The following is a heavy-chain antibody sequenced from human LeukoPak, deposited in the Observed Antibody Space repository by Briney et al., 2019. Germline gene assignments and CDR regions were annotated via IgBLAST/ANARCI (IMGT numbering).Heavy chain of an antibody. CDR1: GFTFSSYE. CDR3: ARAGEFDSSWFYFDY. CDR2: ISSSGSTI. V-gene: IGHV3-48*03. D-gene: IGHD6-13*01. J-gene: IGHJ4*02. Sequence: GGSLRLSCAASGFTFSSYEMNWVRQAPGKGVEWGSYISSSGSTIYYADSVKGGFTISRDKAKNSLYLQMNSLRAEDTAVYYCARAGEFDSSWFYFDYWGQGTLVTVSS.